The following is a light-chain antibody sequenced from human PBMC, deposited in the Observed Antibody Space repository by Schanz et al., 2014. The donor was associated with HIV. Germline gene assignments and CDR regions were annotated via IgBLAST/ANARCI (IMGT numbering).Light chain of an antibody. J-gene: IGKJ2*01. V-gene: IGKV3-15*01. Sequence: EIVLTQSPGTLSLSLGERATLSCRASQSVSSNFLAWYQQKPNQAPRLLIYDASSRATGIPARFSGSGSGTEFTLTISSLQSEDFATYYCQQYDTYPYTFGQGTTLDLK. CDR2: DAS. CDR1: QSVSSN. CDR3: QQYDTYPYT.